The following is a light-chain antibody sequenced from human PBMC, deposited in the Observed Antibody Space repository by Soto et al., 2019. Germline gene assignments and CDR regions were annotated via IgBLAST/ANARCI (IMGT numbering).Light chain of an antibody. CDR1: SSDVGSYNL. CDR3: CAYAGSNSLV. CDR2: EGN. V-gene: IGLV2-23*01. J-gene: IGLJ2*01. Sequence: LTHPASVSGSPGQAITTSCTETSSDVGSYNLVSWYQQHPGKAPKLMIYEGNKRPSGVSNRFSPSKSGNTASLTIAGFQAEAEADYYCCAYAGSNSLVFGGGTKVTVL.